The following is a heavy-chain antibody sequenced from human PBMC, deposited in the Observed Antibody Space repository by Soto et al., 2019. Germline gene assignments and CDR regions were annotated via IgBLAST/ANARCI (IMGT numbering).Heavy chain of an antibody. CDR2: IYYSGST. D-gene: IGHD5-18*01. CDR3: ARHLVPGYSYGYGWFDP. J-gene: IGHJ5*02. V-gene: IGHV4-59*08. Sequence: SETLSLTCTVSGGSISSYYWSWIRQPPGKGLEWIGYIYYSGSTNYNPSLKSRVTISVDTPKNQFSLKLSSVTAADTAVYYCARHLVPGYSYGYGWFDPWGQGTLVTVSS. CDR1: GGSISSYY.